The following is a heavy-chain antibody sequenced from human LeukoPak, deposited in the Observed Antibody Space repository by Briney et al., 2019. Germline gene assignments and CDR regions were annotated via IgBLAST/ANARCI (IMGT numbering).Heavy chain of an antibody. V-gene: IGHV3-48*03. CDR3: ARGTQDGYNYGY. J-gene: IGHJ4*02. CDR2: ISTSGRSI. D-gene: IGHD5-24*01. CDR1: GFTFSRYE. Sequence: GGSLRLSCAASGFTFSRYEVNWVRQAPGKGLEWISYISTSGRSIYYADSVKGRFTISRDNAKNSLYLQMNSLRAEDTAVYYCARGTQDGYNYGYWGRGTLVTVSS.